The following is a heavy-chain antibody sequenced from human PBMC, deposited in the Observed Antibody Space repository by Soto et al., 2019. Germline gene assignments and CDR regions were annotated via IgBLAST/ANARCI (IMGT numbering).Heavy chain of an antibody. D-gene: IGHD2-21*02. Sequence: ASVKVSCKVSGYTLTELSMHWVRQAHGKGLEWMGGFDPEDGETIYAQKFQGRVTMTEDTSTDTAYMELSSLRSEDTAVYYCATSPQYCGGDCYSPWGQGTLVTVSS. J-gene: IGHJ4*02. CDR2: FDPEDGET. CDR1: GYTLTELS. V-gene: IGHV1-24*01. CDR3: ATSPQYCGGDCYSP.